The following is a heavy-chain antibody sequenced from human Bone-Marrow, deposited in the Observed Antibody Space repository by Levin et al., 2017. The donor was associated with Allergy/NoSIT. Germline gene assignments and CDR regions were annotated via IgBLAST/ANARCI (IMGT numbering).Heavy chain of an antibody. CDR2: ISGGGGTT. CDR1: GFTFSNYA. J-gene: IGHJ4*02. Sequence: GGSLRLSCAVSGFTFSNYAMSWVRQAPGKGLEWVSVISGGGGTTYYADSVKGRFTISRDSSKNTVYLQMSTLRPEDTAVYYCARENGLGGGNTGGYFDYWGQGTVITVSS. V-gene: IGHV3-23*01. CDR3: ARENGLGGGNTGGYFDY. D-gene: IGHD4-23*01.